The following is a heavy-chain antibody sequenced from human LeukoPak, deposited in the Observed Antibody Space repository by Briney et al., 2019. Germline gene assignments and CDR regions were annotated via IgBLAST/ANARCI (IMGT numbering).Heavy chain of an antibody. J-gene: IGHJ3*02. V-gene: IGHV4-59*08. CDR3: ARRGTTGAFDI. Sequence: PSETLSLTCTVSGVSISSNYWNWIRQPPGKGLEWIGYIYYRGNSNYNPSLQSRVTISVDTSKNQFSLKLSSVTAADTAVYYCARRGTTGAFDIWGRGTMVTLSS. CDR1: GVSISSNY. D-gene: IGHD1-14*01. CDR2: IYYRGNS.